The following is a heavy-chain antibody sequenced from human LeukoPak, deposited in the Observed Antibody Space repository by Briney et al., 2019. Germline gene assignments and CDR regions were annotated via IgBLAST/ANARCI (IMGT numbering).Heavy chain of an antibody. CDR2: IRSKDYGGTT. Sequence: GGSLRLSCTASGFTFGDYAMSWCRQAPGKGLEWVGFIRSKDYGGTTEYAASVKGRFTISRDDSKSIAYLQINSLKTEDTAVYYCTRDSPSITMIVVAPYWGQGTLVTVSS. CDR1: GFTFGDYA. CDR3: TRDSPSITMIVVAPY. J-gene: IGHJ4*02. D-gene: IGHD3-22*01. V-gene: IGHV3-49*03.